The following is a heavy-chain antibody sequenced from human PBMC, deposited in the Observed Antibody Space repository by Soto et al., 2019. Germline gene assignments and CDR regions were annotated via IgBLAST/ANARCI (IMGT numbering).Heavy chain of an antibody. J-gene: IGHJ4*02. CDR3: ASHPEGNGDLTH. CDR2: ISAYNGNT. D-gene: IGHD4-17*01. Sequence: QVQLVQSGAEVKKPGASVKVSCRASGYTSLSYGFSWVRQAPGQGLEWMGWISAYNGNTNYAQKFQERVTMTTDRSTVTAYMEVRSLRSDDTAVYCCASHPEGNGDLTHWGQGSLVTVSS. V-gene: IGHV1-18*01. CDR1: GYTSLSYG.